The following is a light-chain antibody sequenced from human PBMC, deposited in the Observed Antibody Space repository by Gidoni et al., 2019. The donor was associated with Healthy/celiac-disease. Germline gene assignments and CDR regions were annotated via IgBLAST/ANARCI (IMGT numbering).Light chain of an antibody. Sequence: DLQMTQSPSSLSASVGDRVTITCRASQSINNNLNWYQQKPGKAPNLLIYAASSLQSGVPSRFSGSGSGTDFTLTISSLQPEDFATYYCQQSYSTPLTFGGGTKVEIK. CDR2: AAS. V-gene: IGKV1-39*01. CDR3: QQSYSTPLT. CDR1: QSINNN. J-gene: IGKJ4*01.